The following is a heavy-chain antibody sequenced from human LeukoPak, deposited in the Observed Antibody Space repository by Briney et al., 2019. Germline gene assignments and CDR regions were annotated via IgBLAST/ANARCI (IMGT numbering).Heavy chain of an antibody. CDR2: INPNSGGT. J-gene: IGHJ5*02. Sequence: GASVKVSCKASGYTFTGYYMHWVRQAPGQGLEWMGWINPNSGGTNYAQKFQGRVTMTRDTSISTAYMELSRLRSDDTAVYYCARGRPTTSIAAAGVNWFDPWGQETLVTVSS. V-gene: IGHV1-2*02. CDR3: ARGRPTTSIAAAGVNWFDP. D-gene: IGHD6-13*01. CDR1: GYTFTGYY.